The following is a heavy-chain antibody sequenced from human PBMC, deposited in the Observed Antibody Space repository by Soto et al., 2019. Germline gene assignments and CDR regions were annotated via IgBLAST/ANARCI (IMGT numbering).Heavy chain of an antibody. CDR1: GYTFTGYY. J-gene: IGHJ6*02. V-gene: IGHV1-2*04. CDR3: ARDRPDSYGSYYYYGMDV. CDR2: INPNSGGT. D-gene: IGHD5-18*01. Sequence: ASVKVSCKASGYTFTGYYMHWVRQPPGQGLEWMGWINPNSGGTNYAQKFQGWVTMTRDTSISTAYMELSRLRSDDTAVYYCARDRPDSYGSYYYYGMDVWGQGTTVTVSS.